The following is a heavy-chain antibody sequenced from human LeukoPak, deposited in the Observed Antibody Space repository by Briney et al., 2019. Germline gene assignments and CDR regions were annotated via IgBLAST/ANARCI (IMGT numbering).Heavy chain of an antibody. Sequence: PGGSLTLSCAVSGLILRSCHILCLRQAPGKGLEWVSSISSSSSYIYYADSVKGRFTISRDNAKNSLYMQMNSLRGAETDVYYRERGLGTIGHSWGQGTLVTVSS. CDR2: ISSSSSYI. CDR1: GLILRSCH. D-gene: IGHD1-1*01. CDR3: ERGLGTIGHS. V-gene: IGHV3-21*01. J-gene: IGHJ4*02.